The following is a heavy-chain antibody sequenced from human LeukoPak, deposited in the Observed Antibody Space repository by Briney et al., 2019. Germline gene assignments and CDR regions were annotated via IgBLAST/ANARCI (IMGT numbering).Heavy chain of an antibody. V-gene: IGHV3-23*01. CDR1: GFTFSSYA. CDR2: ISGSGGST. CDR3: AKDLGDYDILTGYFPFDY. Sequence: PGGSLRLSCAASGFTFSSYAMSWVRQAPGKGLEWVSAISGSGGSTYYADSVKGRFTISRDNSKNTLYLQMNSLRAEDTAVYYCAKDLGDYDILTGYFPFDYWGQGTLVTVSS. D-gene: IGHD3-9*01. J-gene: IGHJ4*02.